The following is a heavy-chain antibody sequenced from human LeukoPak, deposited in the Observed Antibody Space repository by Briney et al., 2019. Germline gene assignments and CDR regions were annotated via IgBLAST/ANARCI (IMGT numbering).Heavy chain of an antibody. V-gene: IGHV1-2*02. D-gene: IGHD3-10*01. CDR2: INPNSGGT. CDR1: GYTFTGYY. J-gene: IGHJ4*02. CDR3: ARAANKVRGVIGY. Sequence: GASVKVSCKASGYTFTGYYMHWVRQAPGQGLEWMGWINPNSGGTNYAQKFQGRVTMTRDTSISTAYMELSRLRSDDTAVYYCARAANKVRGVIGYWGQGTLVTVSS.